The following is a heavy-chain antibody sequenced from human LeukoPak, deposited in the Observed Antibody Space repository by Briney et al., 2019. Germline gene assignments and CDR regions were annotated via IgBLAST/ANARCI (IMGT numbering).Heavy chain of an antibody. CDR2: IRSKANSYAT. CDR1: GFTFSSYW. V-gene: IGHV3-73*01. Sequence: SGGSLRLSCAASGFTFSSYWMSWVRQAPGKGLEWVGRIRSKANSYATAYAASVKGRFTISRDDSKNTAYLQMNSLKTEDTAVYYCTSRGYSYGSPSYYFDYWGQGTLVTVSS. J-gene: IGHJ4*02. CDR3: TSRGYSYGSPSYYFDY. D-gene: IGHD5-18*01.